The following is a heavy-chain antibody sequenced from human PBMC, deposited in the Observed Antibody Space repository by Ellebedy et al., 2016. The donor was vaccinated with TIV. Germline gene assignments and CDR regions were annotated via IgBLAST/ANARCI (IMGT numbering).Heavy chain of an antibody. J-gene: IGHJ4*02. D-gene: IGHD6-19*01. CDR1: GDSISHSRHY. V-gene: IGHV4-39*01. CDR3: ARHEGDSSSGWYFDF. CDR2: IYNSGNT. Sequence: SETLSLTXTVSGDSISHSRHYWGWIRQPPGKGLEWIGSIYNSGNTYHNPSLKSRVTISIDTSKNQFSLKLTSVTAADTAVYYCARHEGDSSSGWYFDFWGQGALVTVSS.